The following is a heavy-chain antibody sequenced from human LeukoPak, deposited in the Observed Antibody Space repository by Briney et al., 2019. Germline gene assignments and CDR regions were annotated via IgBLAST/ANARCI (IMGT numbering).Heavy chain of an antibody. CDR3: ARGWLYYDILTGYRAFDI. D-gene: IGHD3-9*01. CDR2: ISSSSSYI. Sequence: PGGSLRLSCAASGFTFSSYSMNWVRQAPGKGLEWVSSISSSSSYIYYADSVKGRFTISRDNSKNTLYLQMNSLRAEDTAVYYCARGWLYYDILTGYRAFDIWGQGTMVTVSS. V-gene: IGHV3-21*01. CDR1: GFTFSSYS. J-gene: IGHJ3*02.